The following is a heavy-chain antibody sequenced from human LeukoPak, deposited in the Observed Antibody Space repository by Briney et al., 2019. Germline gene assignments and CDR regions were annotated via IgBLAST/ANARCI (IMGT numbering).Heavy chain of an antibody. CDR2: ISAYNGNT. J-gene: IGHJ5*02. Sequence: ASVKVSCKASGYTFASYGISWVRQAPGQGLEWMGWISAYNGNTNYAQKLQGRVTMTTDTSTSTAYMELRSLRSDDTAVYYCARDSYLGYSNYGWFDPWGRGTLVTVSS. CDR3: ARDSYLGYSNYGWFDP. D-gene: IGHD4-11*01. V-gene: IGHV1-18*01. CDR1: GYTFASYG.